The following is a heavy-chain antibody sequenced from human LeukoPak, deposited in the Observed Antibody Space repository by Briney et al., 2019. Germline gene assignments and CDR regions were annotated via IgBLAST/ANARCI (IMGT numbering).Heavy chain of an antibody. V-gene: IGHV3-30-3*01. J-gene: IGHJ4*02. Sequence: GGSLRLSCAASGFTFSSYAMSWVRQAPGKGLEWVAVISYDGSNKYYADSVEGRFTISRDNSKNTLYLQMNSLRAEDTAVYYCAKDRYYYDSSGYYLLDYWGQGTLVTVSS. CDR2: ISYDGSNK. CDR1: GFTFSSYA. CDR3: AKDRYYYDSSGYYLLDY. D-gene: IGHD3-22*01.